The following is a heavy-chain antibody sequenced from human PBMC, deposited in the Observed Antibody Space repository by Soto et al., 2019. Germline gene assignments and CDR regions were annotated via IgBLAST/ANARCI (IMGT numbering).Heavy chain of an antibody. Sequence: AGGSLRLSCAASGFTFSSYGMHWVRQAPGKGLEYVSAISSNGVSTYYADSVKGRFTISRDNSKNTLYLQMGSLRAEDMAVYYCSRGSEWSYAFVIWGQGTMVTV. CDR3: SRGSEWSYAFVI. J-gene: IGHJ3*02. D-gene: IGHD3-3*01. CDR1: GFTFSSYG. V-gene: IGHV3-64*02. CDR2: ISSNGVST.